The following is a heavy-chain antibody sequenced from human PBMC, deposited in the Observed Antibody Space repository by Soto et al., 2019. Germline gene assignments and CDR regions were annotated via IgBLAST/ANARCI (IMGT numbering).Heavy chain of an antibody. J-gene: IGHJ4*02. CDR3: ALRSMAVMPEY. CDR1: GDSISSYY. Sequence: QVQLQESGPGLVKPSETLSLTCAVSGDSISSYYCMWIRQPPGKGLESIGYLYYGRSANYNPSLKSRVTLSVDASTNKCSLPLSSMTAADTAVYYCALRSMAVMPEYWGQGTLVTVSS. D-gene: IGHD3-3*02. V-gene: IGHV4-59*01. CDR2: LYYGRSA.